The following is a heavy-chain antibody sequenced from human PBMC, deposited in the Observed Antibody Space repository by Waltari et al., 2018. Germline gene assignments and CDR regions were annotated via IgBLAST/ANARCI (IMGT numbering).Heavy chain of an antibody. CDR1: GGTFSSYA. J-gene: IGHJ4*02. Sequence: QVQLVQSGAEVKKPGSSVKVSCKASGGTFSSYAISWVRQAPGQGLEWMGGIIPILGIANDAQKFQGRVTITADESTSTAYMELSSLRSEDTAVYYCARDPSSGSYYDYWGQGTLVTVSS. D-gene: IGHD1-26*01. CDR3: ARDPSSGSYYDY. V-gene: IGHV1-69*04. CDR2: IIPILGIA.